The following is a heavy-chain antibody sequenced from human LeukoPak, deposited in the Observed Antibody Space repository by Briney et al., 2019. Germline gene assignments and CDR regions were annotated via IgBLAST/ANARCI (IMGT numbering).Heavy chain of an antibody. CDR1: GGSMSSYH. J-gene: IGHJ3*02. Sequence: SETLSLTCAVSGGSMSSYHWNWIRQPPGKGLEWIAYIYYSGSTNYNPSLESRVTISIDTSKNQFSLRLTSVTAADTAVYYCARGDVFDIWGQGTLVTVSS. V-gene: IGHV4-59*01. CDR3: ARGDVFDI. CDR2: IYYSGST.